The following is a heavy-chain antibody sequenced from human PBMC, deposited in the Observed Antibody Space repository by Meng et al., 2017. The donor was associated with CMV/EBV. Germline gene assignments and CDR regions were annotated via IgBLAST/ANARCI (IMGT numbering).Heavy chain of an antibody. Sequence: VQRVECGGRVVQLGGSLRLSCAGSGFTFSSYGMHWVHQAPGKGPEWVAFIRNDESDKYYGDSVKGRFTISRDTSKNTVDLQMNSLRTEDTAVYYCAKDDPVFHYWGQGTLVTVSS. CDR2: IRNDESDK. CDR3: AKDDPVFHY. V-gene: IGHV3-30*02. CDR1: GFTFSSYG. J-gene: IGHJ4*02.